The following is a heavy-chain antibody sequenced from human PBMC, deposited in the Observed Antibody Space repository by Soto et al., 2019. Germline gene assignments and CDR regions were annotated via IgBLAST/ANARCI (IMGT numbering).Heavy chain of an antibody. J-gene: IGHJ3*02. V-gene: IGHV1-18*01. CDR2: ISAYNGNT. CDR1: GYAFTSSG. Sequence: ASVKVSCKASGYAFTSSGISWVRQAPGQGLEWMGWISAYNGNTNYAQKLQGRVTMTTDTSTSTAYMELRSLRSDDTAVYYCATRLTFYDILTGKPAENDAFDIWGQGTMVTVSS. CDR3: ATRLTFYDILTGKPAENDAFDI. D-gene: IGHD3-9*01.